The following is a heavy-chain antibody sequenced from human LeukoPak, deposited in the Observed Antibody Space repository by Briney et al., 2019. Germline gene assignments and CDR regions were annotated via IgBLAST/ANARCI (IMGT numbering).Heavy chain of an antibody. CDR3: ARVLLRTTNSSYSGMDV. J-gene: IGHJ6*02. D-gene: IGHD1-14*01. CDR2: ISYDGSNK. V-gene: IGHV3-30-3*01. Sequence: GGSLRLSCAASGFTFSSYAMHWVRQAPGKGLEWVAVISYDGSNKYYADSVKGRFTISRDNSKNTLYLQMTSLRAEDTAVYYCARVLLRTTNSSYSGMDVWAQGTTVTVSS. CDR1: GFTFSSYA.